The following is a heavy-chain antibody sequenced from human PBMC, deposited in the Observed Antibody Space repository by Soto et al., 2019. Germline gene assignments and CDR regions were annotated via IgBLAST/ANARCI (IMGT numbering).Heavy chain of an antibody. V-gene: IGHV4-59*01. CDR1: GGSISSYY. CDR3: ARMGYYYDSSGYVYYFDY. CDR2: IYYSGST. D-gene: IGHD3-22*01. J-gene: IGHJ4*02. Sequence: PSETLSLTCTVSGGSISSYYWSWIRQPPGKGLEWIGYIYYSGSTNYNPSLKSRVTISVDTSKNQFSLKLSSVTAADTAVYYCARMGYYYDSSGYVYYFDYWGQGTLVTVSS.